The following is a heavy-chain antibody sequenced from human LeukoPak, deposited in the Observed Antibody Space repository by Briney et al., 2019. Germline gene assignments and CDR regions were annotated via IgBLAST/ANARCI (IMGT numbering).Heavy chain of an antibody. V-gene: IGHV3-30*04. CDR2: LSFDGAHK. Sequence: ERSLRLSCAASGFTFRHYAVHWVRQAPGRGLEWVAVLSFDGAHKYYAESVKGRFTISRDNAKNSLYLQMNRLRAEDTAVYFCVRLTTNGYFDYWGQGSLVTVSS. D-gene: IGHD1-1*01. J-gene: IGHJ4*02. CDR3: VRLTTNGYFDY. CDR1: GFTFRHYA.